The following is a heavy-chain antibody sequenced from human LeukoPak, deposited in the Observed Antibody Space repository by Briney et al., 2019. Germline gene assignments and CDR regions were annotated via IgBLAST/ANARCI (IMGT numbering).Heavy chain of an antibody. CDR3: ARHWECSGGSCNDYYYYYMDV. V-gene: IGHV4-38-2*02. CDR2: IYHSGST. CDR1: GYSISSGYY. J-gene: IGHJ6*03. D-gene: IGHD2-15*01. Sequence: SETLSLTCTVSGYSISSGYYWGWIRQPPGKGLEWIGSIYHSGSTYYNPSLKSRVTISVDTSKNQFSLKLSSVTAADTAVYYCARHWECSGGSCNDYYYYYMDVWGKGTTVTISS.